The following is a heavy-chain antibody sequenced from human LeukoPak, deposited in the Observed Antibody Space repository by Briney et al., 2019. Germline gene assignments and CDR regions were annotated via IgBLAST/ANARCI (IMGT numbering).Heavy chain of an antibody. CDR3: ARGGGNFDY. D-gene: IGHD3-16*01. CDR1: GFIFSEYW. CDR2: IKQDGSEK. V-gene: IGHV3-7*04. Sequence: GGSLRLSCAASGFIFSEYWMNWVRQAPGKGLEWVTNIKQDGSEKYYVDSVKGRFTISRDNAKNSLYLQMNSLRAEDPAVYYCARGGGNFDYWGQGTLVTVSS. J-gene: IGHJ4*02.